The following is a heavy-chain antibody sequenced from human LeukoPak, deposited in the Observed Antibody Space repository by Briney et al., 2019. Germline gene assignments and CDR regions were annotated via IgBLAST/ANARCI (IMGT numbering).Heavy chain of an antibody. CDR3: ARDRLLDY. CDR2: INPNTGDT. CDR1: AYTFTGYY. V-gene: IGHV1-2*02. Sequence: ASVTVSCKASAYTFTGYYVHWVRQAHGEVLEWMGLINPNTGDTNYVQKFQGRVTMTRDTSISTAYMELSSLRSDDTAVYYCARDRLLDYWGQGTLVTVSS. J-gene: IGHJ4*02.